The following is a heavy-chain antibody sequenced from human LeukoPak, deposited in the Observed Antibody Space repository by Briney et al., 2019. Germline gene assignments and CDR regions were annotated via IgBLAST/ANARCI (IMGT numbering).Heavy chain of an antibody. J-gene: IGHJ6*03. CDR1: GFTFSDYY. CDR2: ISSSGSTI. V-gene: IGHV3-11*04. CDR3: ARGSYYYDSSGYYMDV. D-gene: IGHD3-22*01. Sequence: PGGSLRLSCAASGFTFSDYYMSWIRQAPGKGLEWVSCISSSGSTIYYADSVKGRFTISRDNAKNSLYLQMNSLRAEDTAVYYCARGSYYYDSSGYYMDVWGKGTTVTVSS.